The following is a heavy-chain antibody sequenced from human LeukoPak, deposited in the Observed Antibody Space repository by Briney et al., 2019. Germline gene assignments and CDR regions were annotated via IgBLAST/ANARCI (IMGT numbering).Heavy chain of an antibody. CDR1: GFIFSSYA. CDR2: ISGSGGGT. D-gene: IGHD6-19*01. Sequence: PGGSLRLSCAASGFIFSSYAMSWVRQAPGKGLEWVSVISGSGGGTYYADSVKGRFTISRDNSKNTLYLQMNSLRAVDTAVYYCAKSRYSSAWDYFDYWGQGTLVTVSS. V-gene: IGHV3-23*01. J-gene: IGHJ4*02. CDR3: AKSRYSSAWDYFDY.